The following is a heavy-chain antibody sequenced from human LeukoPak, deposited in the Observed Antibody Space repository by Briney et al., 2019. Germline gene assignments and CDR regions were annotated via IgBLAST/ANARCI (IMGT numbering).Heavy chain of an antibody. CDR3: AKSYRRDGYNWESRVDAFDI. V-gene: IGHV3-9*01. CDR2: ISWNRGSI. CDR1: GFTFDDYA. D-gene: IGHD5-24*01. J-gene: IGHJ3*02. Sequence: PGRSLRLSCAASGFTFDDYAIHWVRHAPGKGLEWVSGISWNRGSIGYAASVKGRFTMSRDNAKNSLYLQMYSLRAEDTALYYCAKSYRRDGYNWESRVDAFDIWGQGTMVTVSS.